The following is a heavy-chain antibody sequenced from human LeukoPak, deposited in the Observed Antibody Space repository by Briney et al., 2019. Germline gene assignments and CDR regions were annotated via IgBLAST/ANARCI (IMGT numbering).Heavy chain of an antibody. D-gene: IGHD5-18*01. CDR1: GFTVSNVW. J-gene: IGHJ4*02. Sequence: GGSLRLSCAASGFTVSNVWMSWVRQAPGKGLEWISYISNSGSTIYYADSVKGRFTISRDNAKNSLYLQMNSLRAEDTAVYYCAKDMVTGSPRDYWGQGTLVTVSS. CDR3: AKDMVTGSPRDY. V-gene: IGHV3-11*04. CDR2: ISNSGSTI.